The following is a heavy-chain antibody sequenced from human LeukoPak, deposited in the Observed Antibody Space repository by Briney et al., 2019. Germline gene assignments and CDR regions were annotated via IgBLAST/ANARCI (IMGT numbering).Heavy chain of an antibody. CDR3: AKDEGGRGGSYFYY. Sequence: ASVKVSCKASGYTFTTYAIHWVRQAPGQRLEWMGWINTGNGNTKYSQKFQGRVTITRDTSASTAYMELSSLRPEDTALYYCAKDEGGRGGSYFYYWGLGTRVTVSS. D-gene: IGHD1-26*01. CDR2: INTGNGNT. J-gene: IGHJ4*02. V-gene: IGHV1-3*04. CDR1: GYTFTTYA.